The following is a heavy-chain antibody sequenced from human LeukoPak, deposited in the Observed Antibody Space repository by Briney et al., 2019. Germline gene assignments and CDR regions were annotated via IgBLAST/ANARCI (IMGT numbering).Heavy chain of an antibody. Sequence: PGGSLRLSCAASGLTFSSYWMDWVRQAPGKGLVWVSRINTDGSSTSYADSVKGRFTISRDNAKNTLYLQMNRLRAEDTAFYYCGRDRPIDCWGQGTLVTVSS. J-gene: IGHJ4*02. CDR2: INTDGSST. V-gene: IGHV3-74*01. CDR1: GLTFSSYW. CDR3: GRDRPIDC.